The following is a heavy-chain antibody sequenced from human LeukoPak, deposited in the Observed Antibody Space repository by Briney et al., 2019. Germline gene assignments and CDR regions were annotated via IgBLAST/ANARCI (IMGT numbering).Heavy chain of an antibody. CDR2: IDGTSNYI. D-gene: IGHD6-19*01. Sequence: GGSLRLSCAASGFTFSSHSMNWVRQSPGKGLEGVSSIDGTSNYIYYADSVKGRLTISRDNAKNSLYLQMNRLRADDTAVYYYAREYLDGSGWYAYFDYWGRGPLVTVSS. J-gene: IGHJ4*02. CDR1: GFTFSSHS. CDR3: AREYLDGSGWYAYFDY. V-gene: IGHV3-21*01.